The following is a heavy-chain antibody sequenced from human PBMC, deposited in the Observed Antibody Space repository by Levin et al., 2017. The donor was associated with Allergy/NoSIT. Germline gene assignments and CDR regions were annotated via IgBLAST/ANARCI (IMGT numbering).Heavy chain of an antibody. V-gene: IGHV1-69*02. Sequence: KISCKASGGTFSSYTISWVRQAPGRGLEWMGRIIPSLGITNYAQNFQGRVTITADKSTSTAYMELSSLRFEDTAVYYCARGKGECTSSTCYLSFEYWGQGTLVTVSS. CDR3: ARGKGECTSSTCYLSFEY. D-gene: IGHD2-2*01. J-gene: IGHJ4*02. CDR2: IIPSLGIT. CDR1: GGTFSSYT.